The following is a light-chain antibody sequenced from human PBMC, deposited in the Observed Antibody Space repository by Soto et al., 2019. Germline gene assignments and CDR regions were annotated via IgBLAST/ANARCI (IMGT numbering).Light chain of an antibody. V-gene: IGLV2-14*01. Sequence: QSALTQPACVSGSPGQSITISCTGTNSDIGRYNYVSWYQQYPGKAPKVLIYEVNNRPSGVSSRFSGSKSGNTASLTISGLQAEDEADYYCSSYSTSSTLLFGGGTKVTVL. CDR3: SSYSTSSTLL. CDR2: EVN. J-gene: IGLJ2*01. CDR1: NSDIGRYNY.